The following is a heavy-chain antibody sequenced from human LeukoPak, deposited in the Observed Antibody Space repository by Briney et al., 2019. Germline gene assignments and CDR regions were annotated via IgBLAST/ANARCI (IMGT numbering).Heavy chain of an antibody. Sequence: GGSLRLSCAASGFTFSSYAMSWVRQAPGKGLEWVSAISGSGGSTYYADSVKGRFTISRDNAKNSLYLQMNSLRAEDTAVYYCARVHEELGYYYYGMDVWGQGTTVTVSS. CDR2: ISGSGGST. J-gene: IGHJ6*02. V-gene: IGHV3-23*01. D-gene: IGHD3-10*01. CDR3: ARVHEELGYYYYGMDV. CDR1: GFTFSSYA.